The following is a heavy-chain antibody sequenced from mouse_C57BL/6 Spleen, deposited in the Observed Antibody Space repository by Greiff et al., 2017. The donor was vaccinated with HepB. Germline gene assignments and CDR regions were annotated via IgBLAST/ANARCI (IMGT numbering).Heavy chain of an antibody. CDR2: ISSGSSTI. D-gene: IGHD2-3*01. Sequence: EVKVVESGGGLVKPGGSLKLSCAASGFTFSDYGMHWVRQAPEKGLEWVAYISSGSSTIYYADTVKGRFTISRDNAKNTLFLQMTSLRSEDTAMYYCARRWLLPSYAMDYWGQGTSVTVSS. J-gene: IGHJ4*01. CDR1: GFTFSDYG. CDR3: ARRWLLPSYAMDY. V-gene: IGHV5-17*01.